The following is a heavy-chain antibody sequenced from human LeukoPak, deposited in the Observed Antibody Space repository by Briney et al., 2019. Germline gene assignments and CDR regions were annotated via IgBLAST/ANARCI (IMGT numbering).Heavy chain of an antibody. V-gene: IGHV4-39*07. Sequence: SETLSLTCTVSGGSISSSSYYWGWIRQPPGKGLEWIGEINHSGSTNYNPSLKSRVTISVDTSKNQFSLKLSSATAADTAVYYCARKNQPKIVVVPAAGRGWFDPWGQGTLVTVSS. J-gene: IGHJ5*02. D-gene: IGHD2-2*01. CDR3: ARKNQPKIVVVPAAGRGWFDP. CDR1: GGSISSSSYY. CDR2: INHSGST.